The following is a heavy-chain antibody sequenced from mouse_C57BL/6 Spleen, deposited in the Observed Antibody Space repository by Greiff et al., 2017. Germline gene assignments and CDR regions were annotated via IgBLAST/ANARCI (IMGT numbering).Heavy chain of an antibody. CDR1: GYTFTDYY. V-gene: IGHV1-26*01. Sequence: VQLQQSGPELVKPGASVKISCKASGYTFTDYYMNWVKQSHGKSLEWIGDINPNNGGTSYNQKFKGKATLTVDKSSSTAYMELRSLTSEDSAVYYCARREDGTFDYWGQGTTLTVSS. J-gene: IGHJ2*01. CDR2: INPNNGGT. CDR3: ARREDGTFDY. D-gene: IGHD3-3*01.